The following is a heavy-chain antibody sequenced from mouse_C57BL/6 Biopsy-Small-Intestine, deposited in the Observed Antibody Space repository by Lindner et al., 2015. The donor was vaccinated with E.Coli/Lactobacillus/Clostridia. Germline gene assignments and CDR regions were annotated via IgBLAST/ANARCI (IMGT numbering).Heavy chain of an antibody. CDR2: FDPEDRET. CDR1: GYTLTKLS. CDR3: ATKGTWGSIQDYFDY. J-gene: IGHJ2*01. Sequence: SVKVSCKVSGYTLTKLSIYWVRQAPGKGLEWMGGFDPEDRETIYAQKFQGRVTMTEDTSTDTAYMELSSLRSEDTAVYYCATKGTWGSIQDYFDYWGQGTLVTVSS. V-gene: IGHV1-18*01. D-gene: IGHD4-1*01.